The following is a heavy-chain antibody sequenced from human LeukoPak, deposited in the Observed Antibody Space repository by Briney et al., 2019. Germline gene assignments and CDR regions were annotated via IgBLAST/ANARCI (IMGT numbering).Heavy chain of an antibody. Sequence: GASVKVSCKASGGTFSIYAISWVRQAPGQGLEWMGGIIPIFGTANYAQKFQGRVTITADESTSTAYMELSSLRSEDTAVYYCARVHHNYYDSSGYYAGGNWFDPWGQGTLVTVSS. V-gene: IGHV1-69*13. J-gene: IGHJ5*02. CDR1: GGTFSIYA. D-gene: IGHD3-22*01. CDR3: ARVHHNYYDSSGYYAGGNWFDP. CDR2: IIPIFGTA.